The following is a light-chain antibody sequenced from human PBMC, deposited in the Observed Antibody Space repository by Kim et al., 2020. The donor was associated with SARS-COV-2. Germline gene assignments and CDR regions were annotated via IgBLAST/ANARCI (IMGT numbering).Light chain of an antibody. CDR3: QAWDNSAAI. CDR1: EVGHKY. CDR2: QDN. V-gene: IGLV3-1*01. Sequence: VSPGQTATITCSGKEVGHKYVFWYQQKPGQSPVLVIYQDNKRPSGIPERFSGSNSEDTATLTISGTQPMDEADYYCQAWDNSAAIFGGGTKVTVL. J-gene: IGLJ6*01.